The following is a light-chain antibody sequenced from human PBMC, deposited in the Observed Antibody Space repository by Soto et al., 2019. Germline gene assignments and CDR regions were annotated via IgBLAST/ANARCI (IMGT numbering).Light chain of an antibody. J-gene: IGKJ1*01. Sequence: RVGTKSHATMSESPGERATLSCRASQSVSTNLAWYQQKPGQAPRLLIYGPSTRASGIPARFSGRGSGREFTLTISSLQSEDFAVYYCHQDDDWPPAFGQGTKVDIK. CDR3: HQDDDWPPA. CDR1: QSVSTN. V-gene: IGKV3-15*01. CDR2: GPS.